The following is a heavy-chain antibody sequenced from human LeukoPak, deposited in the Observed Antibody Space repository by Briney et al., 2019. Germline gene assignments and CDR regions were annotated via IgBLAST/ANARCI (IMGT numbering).Heavy chain of an antibody. CDR2: ILRNSGSI. D-gene: IGHD6-13*01. V-gene: IGHV3-9*01. Sequence: GGSLRLSCAASGFTFDDYAMHWVRQAPGKGLEWVSGILRNSGSIDYADSVKGRFTISRDDAKNSLYLQMNSLRAEDTALYYCVKDGGRDTAAAYYWGQGTLVSVSS. J-gene: IGHJ4*02. CDR1: GFTFDDYA. CDR3: VKDGGRDTAAAYY.